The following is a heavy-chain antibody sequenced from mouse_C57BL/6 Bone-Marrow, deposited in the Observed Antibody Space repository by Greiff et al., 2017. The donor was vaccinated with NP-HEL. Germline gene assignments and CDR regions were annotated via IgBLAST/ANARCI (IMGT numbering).Heavy chain of an antibody. CDR3: ARALHYYGSTYWYFDV. J-gene: IGHJ1*03. V-gene: IGHV1-42*01. D-gene: IGHD1-1*01. CDR1: GYSFTGYY. Sequence: VQLKQSGPELVKPGASVKISCKASGYSFTGYYMNWVKQSPEKSLEWIGEINPSTGGTTYNQKFKAKATLTVDKSSSTAYMQLKSLTSEDSAVYYCARALHYYGSTYWYFDVWGTGTTVTVSS. CDR2: INPSTGGT.